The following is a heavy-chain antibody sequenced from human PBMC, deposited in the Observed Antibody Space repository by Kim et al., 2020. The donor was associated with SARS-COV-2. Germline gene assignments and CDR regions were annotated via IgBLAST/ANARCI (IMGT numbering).Heavy chain of an antibody. CDR1: GGSISSSSYY. CDR3: ARDPHVLRYFDWLAGGAFDI. CDR2: IYYSGST. Sequence: SETLSLTCTVSGGSISSSSYYWGWIRQPPGKGLEWIGSIYYSGSTYYNPSLKSRVTISVDTSKNQFSLKLSSVTAADTAVYYCARDPHVLRYFDWLAGGAFDIWGQGKMVTVSS. V-gene: IGHV4-39*07. J-gene: IGHJ3*02. D-gene: IGHD3-9*01.